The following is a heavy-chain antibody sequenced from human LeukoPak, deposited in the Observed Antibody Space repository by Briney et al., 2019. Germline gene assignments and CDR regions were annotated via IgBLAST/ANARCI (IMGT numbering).Heavy chain of an antibody. V-gene: IGHV4-30-2*01. Sequence: SETLSLTCTVSGGSISSGGYYWSWIRQPPGKGLEWIGYIYHSGSTYYNPSLKSRVTISVDRSKNQFSLKLSSVTAADTAVYYCARERSGYACDYWGQGTLVTVSS. J-gene: IGHJ4*02. CDR1: GGSISSGGYY. CDR3: ARERSGYACDY. D-gene: IGHD5-12*01. CDR2: IYHSGST.